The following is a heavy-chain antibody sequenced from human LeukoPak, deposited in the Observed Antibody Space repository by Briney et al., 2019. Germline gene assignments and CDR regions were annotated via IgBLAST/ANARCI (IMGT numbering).Heavy chain of an antibody. CDR1: GYTFTGYY. Sequence: SVKVSCKASGYTFTGYYMHWVRQAPGQGLEWMGRIIPILGIANYAQKFQGRVTITADKSTSTAYMELSSLRSEDTAVYYCARTNPLRPYSSSYHYWGQGTLVTVSS. V-gene: IGHV1-69*02. D-gene: IGHD6-6*01. CDR2: IIPILGIA. J-gene: IGHJ4*02. CDR3: ARTNPLRPYSSSYHY.